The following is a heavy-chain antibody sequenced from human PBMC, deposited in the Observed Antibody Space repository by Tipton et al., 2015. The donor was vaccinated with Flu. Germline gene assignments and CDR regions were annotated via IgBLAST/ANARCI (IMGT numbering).Heavy chain of an antibody. CDR1: GDSISSDYF. CDR3: ARHEGVGATLNYYYGMDV. D-gene: IGHD1-26*01. CDR2: IHRSGST. J-gene: IGHJ6*02. V-gene: IGHV4-38-2*01. Sequence: LRLSCAVSGDSISSDYFWGWIRQPPGKGLEWIATIHRSGSTKYNPSLKSRVTISVDTSKNQFSLEGRSVTAADMAVYYCARHEGVGATLNYYYGMDVWGQGTTVTVSS.